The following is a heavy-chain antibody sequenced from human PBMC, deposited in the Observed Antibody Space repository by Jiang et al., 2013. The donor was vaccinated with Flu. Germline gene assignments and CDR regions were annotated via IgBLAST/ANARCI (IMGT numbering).Heavy chain of an antibody. CDR3: ARDRLSIAALPFDY. J-gene: IGHJ4*02. D-gene: IGHD6-6*01. Sequence: LEWVAVIWYDGSNKYYADSVKGRFTISRDNSKNTLYLQMNSLRAEDTAVYYCARDRLSIAALPFDYWGQGTLVTVSS. V-gene: IGHV3-33*01. CDR2: IWYDGSNK.